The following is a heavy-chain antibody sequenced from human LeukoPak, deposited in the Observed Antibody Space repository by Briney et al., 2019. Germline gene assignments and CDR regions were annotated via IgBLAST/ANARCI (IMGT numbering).Heavy chain of an antibody. CDR3: ARGFYYYGSGSYVDY. J-gene: IGHJ4*02. V-gene: IGHV4-59*01. CDR2: IYYSGST. D-gene: IGHD3-10*01. Sequence: SETLSLTCTVSGGSISSYYWSWIRQPPGKGLEWIGYIYYSGSTNYNPSLKSRVTISVDTSKNQFSLKLSSVTAADTAVYYCARGFYYYGSGSYVDYWGQGTLVTVSS. CDR1: GGSISSYY.